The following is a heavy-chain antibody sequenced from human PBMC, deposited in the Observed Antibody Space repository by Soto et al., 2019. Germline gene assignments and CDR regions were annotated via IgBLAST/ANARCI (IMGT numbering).Heavy chain of an antibody. CDR1: GFTFSNSA. CDR2: ISTGGGTT. D-gene: IGHD6-25*01. Sequence: GGSLRLSCAASGFTFSNSAMSWVRQAPGKGLEWVSGISTGGGTTYYADSVKGRFTISRDNSKNMLYLQMNSLRAEDTAVYYCGKDGSGYRSGVVVFDMWGKGKMVTVS. V-gene: IGHV3-23*01. CDR3: GKDGSGYRSGVVVFDM. J-gene: IGHJ3*02.